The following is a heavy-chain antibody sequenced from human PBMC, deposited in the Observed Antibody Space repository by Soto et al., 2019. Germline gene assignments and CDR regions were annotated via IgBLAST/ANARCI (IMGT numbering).Heavy chain of an antibody. CDR1: GFTFSTYA. J-gene: IGHJ4*02. V-gene: IGHV3-23*01. CDR3: AKDLRYFDWLLSTLFDY. Sequence: GGSLRLSCAASGFTFSTYAMGWVRQAPGKGLEWVSAISGSGGSTYYADSVKGRFTISRDNSKNTLYLQMNSLRAEDTAVYYCAKDLRYFDWLLSTLFDYWGQGTLVTVSS. CDR2: ISGSGGST. D-gene: IGHD3-9*01.